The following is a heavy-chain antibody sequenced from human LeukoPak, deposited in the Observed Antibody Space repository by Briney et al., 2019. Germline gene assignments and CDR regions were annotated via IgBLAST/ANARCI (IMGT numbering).Heavy chain of an antibody. Sequence: ASVKVSCKASGYTFTGYYMHWVRQAPGQGLEWMGWINPNSGGTNYAQKFQGRVTMTRDTSISTAYMELSRLRSDDTAVYYCARGVVVVVVAATNLFDPWGQGTLVTVSS. CDR3: ARGVVVVVVAATNLFDP. J-gene: IGHJ5*02. CDR1: GYTFTGYY. V-gene: IGHV1-2*02. CDR2: INPNSGGT. D-gene: IGHD2-15*01.